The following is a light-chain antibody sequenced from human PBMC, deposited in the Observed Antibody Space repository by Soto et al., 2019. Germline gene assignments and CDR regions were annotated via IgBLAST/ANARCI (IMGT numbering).Light chain of an antibody. Sequence: QSALTQPASVSGSPGQSVTIACTGTSSDIGTYKYVSWYQHHPGRAPKLLISEVTKRPSGISDRFSGSKSGYTASLTISGLQAEDEADYYCNSHTSGDFRVFGTGTKVTVL. CDR3: NSHTSGDFRV. J-gene: IGLJ1*01. CDR1: SSDIGTYKY. CDR2: EVT. V-gene: IGLV2-14*01.